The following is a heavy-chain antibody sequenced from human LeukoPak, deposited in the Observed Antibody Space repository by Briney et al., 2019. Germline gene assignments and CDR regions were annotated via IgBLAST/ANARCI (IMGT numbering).Heavy chain of an antibody. D-gene: IGHD6-13*01. J-gene: IGHJ4*02. CDR3: AKDFEQNRYISSWLDY. CDR1: GFTFRSYG. Sequence: GGSLRLSCAASGFTFRSYGMHWVRQAPGKGLEWVAFIRYDGSHKYYADSVKGRFTISRDNPKNTLYLQMNNLRAEDTAVFYCAKDFEQNRYISSWLDYWGQGTLVTVSS. CDR2: IRYDGSHK. V-gene: IGHV3-30*02.